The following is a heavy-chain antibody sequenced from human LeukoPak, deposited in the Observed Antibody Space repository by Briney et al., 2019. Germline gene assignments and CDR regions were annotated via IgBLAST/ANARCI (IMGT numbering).Heavy chain of an antibody. V-gene: IGHV4-30-2*01. J-gene: IGHJ5*02. CDR2: IYHSGST. CDR3: ARGRGGFGELFNWFDP. CDR1: GGSISSGGYS. D-gene: IGHD3-10*01. Sequence: PSQTLSLTCAVSGGSISSGGYSWSWIRQPPGKGLEWIGYIYHSGSTYYNPSLKSRVTISVDRSKNQFSLKLSSVTAADTAVYYCARGRGGFGELFNWFDPWGQGTLVTVSS.